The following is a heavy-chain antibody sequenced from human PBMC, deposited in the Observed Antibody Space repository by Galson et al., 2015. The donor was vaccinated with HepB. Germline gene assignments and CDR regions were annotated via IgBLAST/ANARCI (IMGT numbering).Heavy chain of an antibody. Sequence: SVKVSCKGSGGIFNTYTISWVRQAPGKGLEWMGGIIPIFGRANYAQRFRGRVTITADISTRTAFMELSSRRSEDTAVYYCAIEAYADKALVTPFDSWGQGTLVTVSS. CDR1: GGIFNTYT. V-gene: IGHV1-69*06. J-gene: IGHJ4*02. CDR3: AIEAYADKALVTPFDS. CDR2: IIPIFGRA. D-gene: IGHD5-18*01.